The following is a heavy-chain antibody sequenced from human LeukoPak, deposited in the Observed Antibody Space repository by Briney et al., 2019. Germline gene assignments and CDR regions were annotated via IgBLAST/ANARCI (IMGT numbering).Heavy chain of an antibody. CDR3: ASQDLTGYHGSAFDI. J-gene: IGHJ3*02. CDR2: IYPGDSDT. Sequence: GESLKISCKGSGYSFTSYWIGWVRQMPGKGLEWMGIIYPGDSDTRYSPSFQGQVTISADKSISTAYLQWSSLKASDTAMYYCASQDLTGYHGSAFDIWGQGTMVTVSS. D-gene: IGHD3-9*01. V-gene: IGHV5-51*01. CDR1: GYSFTSYW.